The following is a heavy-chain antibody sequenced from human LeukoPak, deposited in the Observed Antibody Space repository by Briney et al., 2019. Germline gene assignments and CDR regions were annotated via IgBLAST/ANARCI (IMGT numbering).Heavy chain of an antibody. CDR2: IYYSGNT. Sequence: TSETLSLTCTVSGDSISTSNSYWGWIRQPPGKGLEWIGSIYYSGNTYYNASLKSRVTISVDTSKNQFSLKLTSVTAADTAVYYCARGDLDSSSSYYYFDYWGQGTLVTVSS. CDR3: ARGDLDSSSSYYYFDY. D-gene: IGHD6-13*01. V-gene: IGHV4-39*07. CDR1: GDSISTSNSY. J-gene: IGHJ4*02.